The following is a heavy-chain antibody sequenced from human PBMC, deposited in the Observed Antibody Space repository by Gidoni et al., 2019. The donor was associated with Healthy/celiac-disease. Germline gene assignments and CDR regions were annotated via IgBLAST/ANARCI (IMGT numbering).Heavy chain of an antibody. Sequence: EVQLVESGGGLVQPGGSLSLSCAASGFTFSSYWMHWVRQAPGTGLVWVARINSDGSSTSYADSVKGRFTISRDNAKNTLYLQMNSLRAEDTAVYYCAREGEYSSGWWDYWGQGTLVTVSS. CDR1: GFTFSSYW. V-gene: IGHV3-74*01. J-gene: IGHJ4*02. CDR3: AREGEYSSGWWDY. CDR2: INSDGSST. D-gene: IGHD6-19*01.